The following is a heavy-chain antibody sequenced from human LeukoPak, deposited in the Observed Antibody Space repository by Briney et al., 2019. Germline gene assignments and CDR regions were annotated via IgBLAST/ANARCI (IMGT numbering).Heavy chain of an antibody. J-gene: IGHJ6*02. CDR3: ASSDIVVVPAARHTYYYYGMDV. CDR2: IIPILGIA. D-gene: IGHD2-2*01. CDR1: GYTFTSYG. Sequence: ASVKLSCTASGYTFTSYGISWVRQALGQGLEWMGRIIPILGIANYAQKFQGRVTITADKSTSTAYMELSSLRSEDTAVYYCASSDIVVVPAARHTYYYYGMDVWGQGTTVTVSS. V-gene: IGHV1-69*04.